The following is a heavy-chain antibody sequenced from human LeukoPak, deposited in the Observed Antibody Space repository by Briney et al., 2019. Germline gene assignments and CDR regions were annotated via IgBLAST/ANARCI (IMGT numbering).Heavy chain of an antibody. D-gene: IGHD6-25*01. Sequence: PGTSLRLSYAASGFPFRSYGMHWVRQAPGKGLEWVARLVYDARSDYANSVKGRFSISRDDSKNTLFLDMSNLRVEDTALYYCARDLSAAFDFWGQGVLVTVSS. CDR2: LVYDARS. J-gene: IGHJ4*02. CDR3: ARDLSAAFDF. CDR1: GFPFRSYG. V-gene: IGHV3-33*01.